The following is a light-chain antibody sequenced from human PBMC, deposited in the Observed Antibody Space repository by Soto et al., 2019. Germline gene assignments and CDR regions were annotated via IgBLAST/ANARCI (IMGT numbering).Light chain of an antibody. CDR3: QQYYSYPLT. CDR1: QAISNY. J-gene: IGKJ4*01. Sequence: AIRMTQSPSSLSASTGDRVTITCRASQAISNYLAWYQQRPGRAPRLLVYGASKLESGGPSRFSGSGSGTDFTLSIGRLQSEDFATYFCQQYYSYPLTFGGGTRVEI. CDR2: GAS. V-gene: IGKV1-8*01.